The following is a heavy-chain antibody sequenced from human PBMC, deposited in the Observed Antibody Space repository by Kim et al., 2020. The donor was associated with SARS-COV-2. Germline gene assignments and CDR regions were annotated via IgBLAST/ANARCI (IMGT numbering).Heavy chain of an antibody. D-gene: IGHD3-3*01. CDR3: ARGWAGVVPSPILGLGPYYYYYAMDV. J-gene: IGHJ6*02. Sequence: SETLSLTCAVYGGSFSGYYWIWIRQAPGKGLEWIGEVNHSGITKYHPSLRSRVTISIDTSKSQFSLKLPSVTAADTAVFYCARGWAGVVPSPILGLGPYYYYYAMDVWGQGTTVTVS. CDR1: GGSFSGYY. CDR2: VNHSGIT. V-gene: IGHV4-34*01.